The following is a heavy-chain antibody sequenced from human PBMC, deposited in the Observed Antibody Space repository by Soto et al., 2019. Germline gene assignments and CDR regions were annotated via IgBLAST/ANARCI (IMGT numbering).Heavy chain of an antibody. CDR1: GFSLTVYS. J-gene: IGHJ4*02. CDR3: SRGLQGVDY. Sequence: QVQLVESGGGVVQPGRSLRLSCRISGFSLTVYSMNWVRQAPGKGLEWVAVMPPDGVTKNYADSVQGRFVISGDNSKNPLYLKMDSLTPEDTAIYYCSRGLQGVDYWGQGTLVTVSS. CDR2: MPPDGVTK. V-gene: IGHV3-30*09.